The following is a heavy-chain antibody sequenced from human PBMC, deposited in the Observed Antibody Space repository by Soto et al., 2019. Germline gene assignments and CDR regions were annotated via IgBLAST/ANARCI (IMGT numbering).Heavy chain of an antibody. V-gene: IGHV4-59*12. D-gene: IGHD1-1*01. J-gene: IGHJ6*02. CDR1: GGSMRNYF. CDR3: ARDLWVEPELYYYGMDV. Sequence: SETLSLTCTVSGGSMRNYFWTWIRQPPGKGLEWIGHIFYSGTTYYNPSLKSRLTISVDTSKNHFSLRLTSVTAADTAVYYCARDLWVEPELYYYGMDVWGQGTTVTV. CDR2: IFYSGTT.